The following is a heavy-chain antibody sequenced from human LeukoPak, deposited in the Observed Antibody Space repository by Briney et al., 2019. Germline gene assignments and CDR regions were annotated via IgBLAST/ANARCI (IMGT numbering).Heavy chain of an antibody. CDR2: IRYDEIIN. Sequence: GGSLRLSCAASGFTFSSYGMHWVRQAPGKGLEWVAFIRYDEIINYYADSVKGRFTISRDNSKNTLYLQMNSLRAEDTAVYYCAKVHQQITDCSGGSCYPYYYYYMDVWGKGTTVTISS. J-gene: IGHJ6*03. CDR1: GFTFSSYG. CDR3: AKVHQQITDCSGGSCYPYYYYYMDV. V-gene: IGHV3-30*02. D-gene: IGHD2-15*01.